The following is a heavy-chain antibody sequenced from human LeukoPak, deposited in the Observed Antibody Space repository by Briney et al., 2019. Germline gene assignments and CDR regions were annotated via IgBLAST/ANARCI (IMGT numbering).Heavy chain of an antibody. V-gene: IGHV4-34*01. CDR2: INHSGST. D-gene: IGHD3-10*01. J-gene: IGHJ5*02. CDR1: GGSFSGYY. Sequence: SETLSLTCAVYGGSFSGYYWSWIRQPPGKGLEWIGEINHSGSTNYNPSLKSRVTISVDTSKNQFSLKLSSVTAADTAVYYCARNPHITMVRGVIDWFDPWGQGTLATVSS. CDR3: ARNPHITMVRGVIDWFDP.